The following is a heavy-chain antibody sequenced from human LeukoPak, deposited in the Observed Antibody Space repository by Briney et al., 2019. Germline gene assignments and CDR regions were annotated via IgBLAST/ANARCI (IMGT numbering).Heavy chain of an antibody. J-gene: IGHJ4*02. CDR1: GFTFSSYS. Sequence: PGGSLRLSCAASGFTFSSYSMNWVRQAPGKGLEWVSYISSSSSTIYYADFVKGRFTISRGNAKNSLYLQMNSVRVEDTAVYYCATEGIVGGGAHFDYWGQGTLVTVSS. D-gene: IGHD1-26*01. CDR2: ISSSSSTI. CDR3: ATEGIVGGGAHFDY. V-gene: IGHV3-48*01.